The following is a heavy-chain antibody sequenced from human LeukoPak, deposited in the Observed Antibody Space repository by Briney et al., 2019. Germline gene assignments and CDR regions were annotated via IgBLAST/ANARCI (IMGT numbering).Heavy chain of an antibody. Sequence: PGGSLRLSCAASGFTFSSYGMHWVRQAPGKGLEWVAVISYDGSNTYYADSVKGRFTISRDNSKNTLYLQMNSLRAEDTAVYYGAKVWVRYTPLGYFQHWGQGTLVTVSS. CDR1: GFTFSSYG. CDR2: ISYDGSNT. CDR3: AKVWVRYTPLGYFQH. V-gene: IGHV3-30*18. D-gene: IGHD5-18*01. J-gene: IGHJ1*01.